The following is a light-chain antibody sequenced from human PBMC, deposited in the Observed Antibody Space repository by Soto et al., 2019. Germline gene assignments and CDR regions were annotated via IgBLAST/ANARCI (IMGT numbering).Light chain of an antibody. CDR1: RSVRTY. J-gene: IGKJ5*01. V-gene: IGKV3-20*01. CDR3: QHYAHNSPIT. CDR2: DAS. Sequence: IALTQSPVTLSLSPGERATLSCRASRSVRTYLAWYQVKPGQAPRLLXYDASSRASGVPASFSGSGSGTDFTLTISRLEHEDFAPYYCQHYAHNSPITFGQGTRLEIK.